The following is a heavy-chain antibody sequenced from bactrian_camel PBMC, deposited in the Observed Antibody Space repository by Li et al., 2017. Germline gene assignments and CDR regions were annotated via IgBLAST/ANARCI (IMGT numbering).Heavy chain of an antibody. D-gene: IGHD2*01. CDR1: GFTFRNFI. V-gene: IGHV3-2*01. Sequence: HVQLVESGGGLVQPGGSLRLSCAASGFTFRNFIMSWVRQALGKGLEWVSTINLSGNSYAADSVKGRFIISRDNAKNTLYLQLNALTTEDTAMYYCAKDSWYENAWYLLDWGQGTQVTVS. CDR2: INLSGNS. J-gene: IGHJ4*01. CDR3: AKDSWYENAWYLLD.